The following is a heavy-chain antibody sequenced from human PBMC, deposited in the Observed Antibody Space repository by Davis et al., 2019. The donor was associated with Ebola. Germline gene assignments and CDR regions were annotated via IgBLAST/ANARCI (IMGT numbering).Heavy chain of an antibody. CDR2: IYPGDSDT. CDR3: AKLGRSSDYYGRHFDW. Sequence: GESLKISCKGYGYRFYGYWIGWVRQMPGKGLEWMGIIYPGDSDTRYSPSFQGHVTISAEKSSNTAYLHWSSLKASDTATYYCAKLGRSSDYYGRHFDWWGQGTRVTVSS. D-gene: IGHD2-21*02. J-gene: IGHJ4*02. V-gene: IGHV5-51*01. CDR1: GYRFYGYW.